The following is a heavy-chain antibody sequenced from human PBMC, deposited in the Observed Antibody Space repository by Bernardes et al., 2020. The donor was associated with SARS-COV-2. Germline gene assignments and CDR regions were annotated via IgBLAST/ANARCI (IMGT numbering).Heavy chain of an antibody. J-gene: IGHJ6*04. Sequence: GGSLRLSCAASGFTLSTYSMNWVRQAPGKGPEWISHIDGSSTTVKYADSLKGRFAISRDNAKNSLSLQMNSLRAEDTAVYYFARVAGLGLCSSMSCYLAGMDVWGYGTSVIASS. V-gene: IGHV3-48*04. CDR3: ARVAGLGLCSSMSCYLAGMDV. D-gene: IGHD2-2*01. CDR2: IDGSSTTV. CDR1: GFTLSTYS.